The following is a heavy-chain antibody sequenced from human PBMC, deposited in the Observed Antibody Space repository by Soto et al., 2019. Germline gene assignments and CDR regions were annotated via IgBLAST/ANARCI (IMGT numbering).Heavy chain of an antibody. CDR1: GFTFSSYG. D-gene: IGHD1-26*01. J-gene: IGHJ6*02. CDR3: AKDFLRIVGATRVFYYYGMDV. Sequence: GGSLRLSCAASGFTFSSYGMHWVRQAPGKGLEWVAVISYDGSNKYYADSVKGRFTISRDNSKNTLYLQMNSLRAEDTAVYYCAKDFLRIVGATRVFYYYGMDVWGQGTTVTVSS. V-gene: IGHV3-30*18. CDR2: ISYDGSNK.